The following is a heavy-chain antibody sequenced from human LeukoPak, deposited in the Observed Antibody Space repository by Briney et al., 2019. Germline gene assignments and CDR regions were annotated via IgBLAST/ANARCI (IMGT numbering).Heavy chain of an antibody. V-gene: IGHV3-7*01. CDR3: ARDSRPFYYYYMDV. CDR2: IKQDVREK. CDR1: GFTFSIYW. J-gene: IGHJ6*03. Sequence: PGGSLRLACAASGFTFSIYWMSWVRQAPGKGREWVANIKQDVREKYYVDSVKGRFIISRDNAKHSLYLQMNSLRAEDTAVYYCARDSRPFYYYYMDVWGKGTTVTVSS.